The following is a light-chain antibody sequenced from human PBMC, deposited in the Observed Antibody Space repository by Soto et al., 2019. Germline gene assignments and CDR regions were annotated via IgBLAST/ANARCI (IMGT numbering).Light chain of an antibody. V-gene: IGKV1-12*01. J-gene: IGKJ5*01. Sequence: IQMTQSPSSVSASVGDRVTITCRASQGISSWLAWYQQKPGKAPNLLIYAASSLHSGVPSRFSGSGSGTDFTLTISSRLPEDFAVYYCQQYNNMSPITFGQGTRLEIK. CDR3: QQYNNMSPIT. CDR1: QGISSW. CDR2: AAS.